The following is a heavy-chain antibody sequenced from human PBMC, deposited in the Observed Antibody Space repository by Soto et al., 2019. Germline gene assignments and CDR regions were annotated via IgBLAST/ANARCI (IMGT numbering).Heavy chain of an antibody. J-gene: IGHJ4*02. CDR2: IYYSGTT. V-gene: IGHV4-30-4*01. Sequence: PSETLSLTCTVSGGSISSGDYYWSWIRQPPGKGLEWIGYIYYSGTTYYNPSLKSPVSISVDRSKKQFSLKVNSVTAADTAVYYCARDITPSDCSGNNCYTEWGQGTRVTVSS. D-gene: IGHD2-15*01. CDR1: GGSISSGDYY. CDR3: ARDITPSDCSGNNCYTE.